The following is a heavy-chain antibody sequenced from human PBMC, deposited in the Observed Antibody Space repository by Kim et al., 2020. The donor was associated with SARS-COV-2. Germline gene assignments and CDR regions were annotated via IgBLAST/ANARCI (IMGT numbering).Heavy chain of an antibody. V-gene: IGHV1-18*04. J-gene: IGHJ6*02. CDR1: GYTFTSYG. Sequence: ASVKVSCKASGYTFTSYGISWVRQAPGQGLEWMGWISAYNGNTNYAQKLQGRVTMTTDTSTSTAYMELRSLRSDDTAVYYCARDLYDILTGYYGWGWGHHAYYYYGMDVWGQGTTVTVSS. CDR3: ARDLYDILTGYYGWGWGHHAYYYYGMDV. CDR2: ISAYNGNT. D-gene: IGHD3-9*01.